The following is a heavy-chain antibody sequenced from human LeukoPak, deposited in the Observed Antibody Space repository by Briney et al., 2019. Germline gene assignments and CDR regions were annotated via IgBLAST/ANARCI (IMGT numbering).Heavy chain of an antibody. J-gene: IGHJ4*02. CDR1: GYTFTSYA. Sequence: ASVKVSCKASGYTFTSYAMRWVRQAPGQRLEWMGWINAGNGNTKYSRKFQGRVTITRDTSASTAYMELSSLRSEDTAVYYCARPPNIAAAGNFDYWGQGTLVTVSS. D-gene: IGHD6-13*01. CDR3: ARPPNIAAAGNFDY. V-gene: IGHV1-3*01. CDR2: INAGNGNT.